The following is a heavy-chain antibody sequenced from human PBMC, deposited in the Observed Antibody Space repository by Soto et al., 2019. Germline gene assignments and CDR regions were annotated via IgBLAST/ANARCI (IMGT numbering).Heavy chain of an antibody. CDR3: AKVPDIVVVPLSFDY. Sequence: EVQLLESGGGLVQPGGSLRLSCAASGFTFSSYAMSWVRQAPGKGLEWVSAISGSGGSTYYADSVKGRFTISRDNSKNTLYLQIDRLRAADTAVYYCAKVPDIVVVPLSFDYWGQGTLLTVSS. CDR1: GFTFSSYA. J-gene: IGHJ4*02. CDR2: ISGSGGST. V-gene: IGHV3-23*01. D-gene: IGHD2-2*01.